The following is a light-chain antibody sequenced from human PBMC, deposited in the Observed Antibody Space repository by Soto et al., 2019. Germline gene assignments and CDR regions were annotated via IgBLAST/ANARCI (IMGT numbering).Light chain of an antibody. CDR1: QSISSW. V-gene: IGKV1-5*01. Sequence: DIQMTQSPSTLSASVGDRVTITCRVSQSISSWLAWYQQKPGKAPKLLIYDASSLESGVPSRFSGSGSGTEFTLTISSLQPDDFATYYCQQYNSYSPSYTFGQGTKLEIK. CDR2: DAS. J-gene: IGKJ2*01. CDR3: QQYNSYSPSYT.